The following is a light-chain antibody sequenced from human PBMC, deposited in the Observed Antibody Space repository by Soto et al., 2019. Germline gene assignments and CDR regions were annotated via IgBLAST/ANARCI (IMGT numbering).Light chain of an antibody. CDR2: EVS. Sequence: QSALTQPPSASGPPGQSVTISCTGTSSDVGGYNYVSWYQQHPGKAPKLMIYEVSKRPSGVPDRFSGSKSGNTASLTVSGLQAEDEADYYCSSYAGSNNPLYVFGTGTKLTVL. J-gene: IGLJ1*01. CDR1: SSDVGGYNY. CDR3: SSYAGSNNPLYV. V-gene: IGLV2-8*01.